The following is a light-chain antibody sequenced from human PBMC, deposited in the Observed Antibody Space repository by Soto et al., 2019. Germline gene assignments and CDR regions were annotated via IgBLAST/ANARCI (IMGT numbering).Light chain of an antibody. V-gene: IGKV3-20*01. Sequence: EIVLTQSPGTLSLSPGERATLSCRASQSVSSSYLAWYQQKPGQAPRPLIYGASSRAIGIPDRFSGSGSGTDFSLTISRLEPEDFAMYYCQQCGSSPWTFDQTAKVEIK. CDR3: QQCGSSPWT. J-gene: IGKJ1*01. CDR2: GAS. CDR1: QSVSSSY.